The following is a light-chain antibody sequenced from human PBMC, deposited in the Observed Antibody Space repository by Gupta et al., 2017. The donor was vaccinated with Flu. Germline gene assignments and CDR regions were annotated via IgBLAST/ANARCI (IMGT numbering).Light chain of an antibody. CDR1: QSIRSY. J-gene: IGKJ3*01. CDR2: AAS. CDR3: QQNDSNPPFT. V-gene: IGKV1-39*01. Sequence: SSLSASVGDRVTITCRASQSIRSYLNWYKQKPGKAPKLLIYAASSLQSGVPSRFSGSGYGTDFTLTISSRQPEDFAPYYCQQNDSNPPFTFGHGTKVDIK.